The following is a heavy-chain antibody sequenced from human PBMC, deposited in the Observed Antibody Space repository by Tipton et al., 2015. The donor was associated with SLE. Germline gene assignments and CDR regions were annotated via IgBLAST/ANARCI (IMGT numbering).Heavy chain of an antibody. CDR3: ARGTGDIRY. Sequence: QSGPEVKKPGASVKVSCKASGYSFTTFAISWVRHAPGQGLEWMGWISTYRNHTSYAQNFQGRLTMTTDTSTATAYMELRSLKSDDTALYYCARGTGDIRYWSQGTLVTVSS. CDR2: ISTYRNHT. CDR1: GYSFTTFA. D-gene: IGHD7-27*01. V-gene: IGHV1-18*01. J-gene: IGHJ4*02.